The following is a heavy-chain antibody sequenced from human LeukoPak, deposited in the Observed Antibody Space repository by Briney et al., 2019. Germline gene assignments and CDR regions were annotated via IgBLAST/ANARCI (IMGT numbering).Heavy chain of an antibody. CDR1: GGSISSYY. CDR2: IYTSGST. V-gene: IGHV4-4*07. CDR3: AREEVYYYYGMDV. Sequence: ASETLSLTCTVSGGSISSYYWSWIRQPAGKGLEWIGRIYTSGSTNYNPSLKSRVTMSVDTSKNQFSLKLSSVTAEDTAVYYCAREEVYYYYGMDVWSQGTTVTVSS. J-gene: IGHJ6*02.